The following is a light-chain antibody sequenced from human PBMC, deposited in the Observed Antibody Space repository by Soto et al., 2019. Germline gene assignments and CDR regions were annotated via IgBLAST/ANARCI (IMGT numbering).Light chain of an antibody. Sequence: QSALTQPASVSGSPGQSITISCTGTSSDVGAFNFVSWYQQFPGKAPKLIIYEVTNRPSGVSNRFSGSKSGNTASLTISGLQAEDESDYYCSSYTSTSSYVFGGGTKVTVL. CDR1: SSDVGAFNF. V-gene: IGLV2-14*01. CDR3: SSYTSTSSYV. CDR2: EVT. J-gene: IGLJ1*01.